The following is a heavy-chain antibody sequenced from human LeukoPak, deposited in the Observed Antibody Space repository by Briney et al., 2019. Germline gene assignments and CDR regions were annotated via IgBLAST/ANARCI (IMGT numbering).Heavy chain of an antibody. CDR1: GFTFSTYV. CDR2: ISSNGDNT. CDR3: VRGTGY. Sequence: PGGSLRLSCSVPGFTFSTYVMHWVRQAPGKGLEYVSAISSNGDNTYYADSVKGRFTISRDNSKNTLYLQMSSLRADGTAVYYCVRGTGYWGQGTLVTVSS. J-gene: IGHJ4*02. V-gene: IGHV3-64D*06.